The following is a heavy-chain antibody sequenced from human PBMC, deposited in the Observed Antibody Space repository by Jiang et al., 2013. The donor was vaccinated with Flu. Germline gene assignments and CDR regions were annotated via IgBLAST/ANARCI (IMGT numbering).Heavy chain of an antibody. V-gene: IGHV4-39*01. CDR2: IYYSGST. J-gene: IGHJ6*02. CDR3: ARRYTGSGTLYYYYGMDV. D-gene: IGHD3-10*01. Sequence: GSGLVKPSETLSLTCTVSGGSISSSSYYWGWIRQPPGKGLEWIGSIYYSGSTYYNPSLKSRVTISVDTSKNQFSLKLSSVTAADTAVYYCARRYTGSGTLYYYYGMDVWGQGTTVTVSS. CDR1: GGSISSSSYY.